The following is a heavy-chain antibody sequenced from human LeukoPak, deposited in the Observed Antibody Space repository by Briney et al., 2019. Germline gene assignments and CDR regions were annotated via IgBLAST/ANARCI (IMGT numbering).Heavy chain of an antibody. CDR2: IYYSGDT. CDR3: ARNVLRYLDWGLDVLDF. Sequence: SETLSLTCTVSGGSISSDSYHWGWIRQPPGKGLEWIGSIYYSGDTNYNPSLKSRVTMSVVTSKNQFSLKLRSATAADTALYFCARNVLRYLDWGLDVLDFWGQGIMVTVSS. J-gene: IGHJ3*01. D-gene: IGHD3-9*01. CDR1: GGSISSDSYH. V-gene: IGHV4-39*07.